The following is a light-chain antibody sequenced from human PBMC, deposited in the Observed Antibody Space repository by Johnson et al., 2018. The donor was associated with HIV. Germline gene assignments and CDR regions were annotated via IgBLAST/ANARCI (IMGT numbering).Light chain of an antibody. Sequence: QSVLTQPPSVSAAPGQKVTISCSGSGSNIGNNYVSWYQQLPGTAPKLLIYDNNKRPSGIPDRFSGSKSGTSATLGITGLQTGDEADYYCGTWDSSLTASYVFGTGTKVTVL. CDR3: GTWDSSLTASYV. J-gene: IGLJ1*01. V-gene: IGLV1-51*01. CDR2: DNN. CDR1: GSNIGNNY.